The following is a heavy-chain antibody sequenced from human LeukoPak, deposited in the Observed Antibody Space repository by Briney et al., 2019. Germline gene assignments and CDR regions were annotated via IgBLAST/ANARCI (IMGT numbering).Heavy chain of an antibody. CDR1: GFTFRNYA. Sequence: PGGSLRLSCAASGFTFRNYAMGWVRQAPGKGLEWVSTSSGSGDDTYYADSVKGRFTISRDNSKNTLYLQMSGLRAEDTAVYYCAKFRGIPTTVTQDCGQGTLVTVSS. D-gene: IGHD4-17*01. V-gene: IGHV3-23*01. CDR3: AKFRGIPTTVTQD. J-gene: IGHJ1*01. CDR2: SSGSGDDT.